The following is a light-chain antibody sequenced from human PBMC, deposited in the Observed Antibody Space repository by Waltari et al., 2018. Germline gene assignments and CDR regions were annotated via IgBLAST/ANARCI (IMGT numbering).Light chain of an antibody. Sequence: QSALTQPASVSGSPGQSITISCTGTSSDVGAYNYVSWYQQHPGQAPKLMIYDVTSRPSGVFKRFAGSKSGNTASLTISGLQAEDEADYYCSSYTSSSTPLVFGGGTKLTVL. CDR2: DVT. V-gene: IGLV2-14*03. CDR3: SSYTSSSTPLV. CDR1: SSDVGAYNY. J-gene: IGLJ2*01.